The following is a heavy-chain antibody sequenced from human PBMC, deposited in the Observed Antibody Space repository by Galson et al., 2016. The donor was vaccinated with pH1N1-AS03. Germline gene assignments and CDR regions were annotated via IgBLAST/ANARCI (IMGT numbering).Heavy chain of an antibody. J-gene: IGHJ5*01. CDR1: AYIFGNYW. Sequence: QSGAEVKKPGESLKISCRASAYIFGNYWFAWVRQMPGKGLEWMGIMYPANSDIRYSPSFQGQVTISAVTSINTVFLEWNSLRASDTAIYYCARRVSLTGREVDSGGRGTQVTVSS. V-gene: IGHV5-51*01. CDR3: ARRVSLTGREVDS. D-gene: IGHD3-9*01. CDR2: MYPANSDI.